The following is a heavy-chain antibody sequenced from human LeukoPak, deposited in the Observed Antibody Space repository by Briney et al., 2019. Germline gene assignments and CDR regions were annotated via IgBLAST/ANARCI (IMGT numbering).Heavy chain of an antibody. D-gene: IGHD3-9*01. J-gene: IGHJ5*02. V-gene: IGHV1-18*01. CDR2: ISAYNGNT. CDR3: ARDKAPLRYFDRSPYNWFDP. Sequence: GASVKVSCKASGYTFTSYGISWVRQAPGQGLEWMGWISAYNGNTNYAQKLQGRVTMTTDTSTSTAYMELRSLRSDDTAVYYCARDKAPLRYFDRSPYNWFDPWGQGTLVTVSS. CDR1: GYTFTSYG.